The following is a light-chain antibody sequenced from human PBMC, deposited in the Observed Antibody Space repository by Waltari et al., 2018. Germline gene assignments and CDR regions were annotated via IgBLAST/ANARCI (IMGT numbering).Light chain of an antibody. Sequence: QSALTQPASVSGSPGQSITLSCTGSRNDVGRYDYVSWYQQHPGQAPKFIIFDVSKRPSGVSNRFSGSKSGNTASLTISGLQAEDEADYSCGSYTTSGTRVFGGGTKLTVL. CDR3: GSYTTSGTRV. CDR2: DVS. V-gene: IGLV2-14*03. J-gene: IGLJ3*02. CDR1: RNDVGRYDY.